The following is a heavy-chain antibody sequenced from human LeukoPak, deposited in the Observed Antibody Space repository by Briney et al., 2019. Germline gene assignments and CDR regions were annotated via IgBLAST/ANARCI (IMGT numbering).Heavy chain of an antibody. CDR3: ASFNRGGIAVHNWFDP. CDR1: GYTFIGYY. D-gene: IGHD6-19*01. V-gene: IGHV1-2*02. CDR2: INPNSGGT. Sequence: GASVKVSCKASGYTFIGYYMHWVRQAPGQGLEWMGWINPNSGGTNYAQKFQGRVTMTRDTSISTAYMELSRLRSDDTAVYYCASFNRGGIAVHNWFDPWGQGTLVTVSS. J-gene: IGHJ5*02.